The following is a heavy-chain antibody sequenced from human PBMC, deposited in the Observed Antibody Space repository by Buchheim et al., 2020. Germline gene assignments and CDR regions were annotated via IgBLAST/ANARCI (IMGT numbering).Heavy chain of an antibody. Sequence: QLQLQESGPGLVKPSETLSLTCTASGGSISSSSYYWGWIRQPPGKGLEWIGSIYYSGSTYYNPSPKSRVTISVDTSKNQFSLKLSSVTAADTAVYYCARDSGSYLHYFDYWGQGTL. V-gene: IGHV4-39*07. J-gene: IGHJ4*02. CDR1: GGSISSSSYY. CDR3: ARDSGSYLHYFDY. D-gene: IGHD1-26*01. CDR2: IYYSGST.